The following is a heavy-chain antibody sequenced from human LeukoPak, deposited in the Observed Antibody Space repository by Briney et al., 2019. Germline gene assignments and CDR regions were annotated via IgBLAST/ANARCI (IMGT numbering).Heavy chain of an antibody. Sequence: GASVTVACKTSGYRFTSYDISWARQAPGQGLQWMGRMTPSSGSAEYAQRFQGRVTLTRDTASGTAYLELRGLSADDTVIYYCAREGPLFVLDYWGQGTRVAVSS. CDR2: MTPSSGSA. CDR3: AREGPLFVLDY. J-gene: IGHJ4*02. CDR1: GYRFTSYD. D-gene: IGHD6-6*01. V-gene: IGHV1-8*01.